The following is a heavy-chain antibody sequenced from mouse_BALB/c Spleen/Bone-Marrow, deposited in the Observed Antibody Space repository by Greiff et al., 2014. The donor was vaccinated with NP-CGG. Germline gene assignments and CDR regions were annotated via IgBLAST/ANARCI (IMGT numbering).Heavy chain of an antibody. CDR2: INPGSRST. Sequence: QVHVKQSGAELARPGTSVKVSCKASGYAFTNYLIEWVKQRPGQGLEWIGVINPGSRSTNYNEKFKGKATLTADKSSSTVYMQLSSLTSDDSAVYFCARRTTGVAPFDYWGQGTTLTVSS. D-gene: IGHD1-1*01. CDR3: ARRTTGVAPFDY. V-gene: IGHV1-54*01. J-gene: IGHJ2*01. CDR1: GYAFTNYL.